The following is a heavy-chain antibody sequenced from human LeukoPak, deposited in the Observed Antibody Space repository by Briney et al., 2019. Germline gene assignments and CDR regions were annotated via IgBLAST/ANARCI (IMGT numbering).Heavy chain of an antibody. J-gene: IGHJ4*02. V-gene: IGHV3-30*02. CDR3: AKDRQYQLLPDY. Sequence: GGSLRLSCAASGFTFNNYGMHWVRQAPGKGLEWVTFIRYDGSNKYYADSVKGRFTISRDTSKNTLYLQMNSLRAEDTAVYYCAKDRQYQLLPDYWGQGTLVTVSS. CDR1: GFTFNNYG. CDR2: IRYDGSNK. D-gene: IGHD2-2*01.